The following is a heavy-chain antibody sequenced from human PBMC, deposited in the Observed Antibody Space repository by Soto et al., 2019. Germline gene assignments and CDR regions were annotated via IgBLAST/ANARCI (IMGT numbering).Heavy chain of an antibody. V-gene: IGHV3-30*18. D-gene: IGHD3-10*01. CDR3: VKVLLWFGESPIYPLVHYGMDV. CDR1: GFTFSSYG. Sequence: GGSLRLSCAASGFTFSSYGMHWVRQAPGKGLEWVAVISYDGSNKYYADSVKGRFTISGDNSKNTLYLQMNNLRAEDTAVYYCVKVLLWFGESPIYPLVHYGMDVWGQGTTVTVSS. CDR2: ISYDGSNK. J-gene: IGHJ6*02.